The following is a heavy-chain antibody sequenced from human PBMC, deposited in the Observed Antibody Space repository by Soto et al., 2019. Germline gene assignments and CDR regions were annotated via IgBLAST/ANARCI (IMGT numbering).Heavy chain of an antibody. CDR1: GYTFTSYG. Sequence: ASVKVSCKASGYTFTSYGISWVRQAPGQGLEWMGWISAYNGNTNYAQKLQGRVTMTTDTSTSTAYMELRSLRSDDTAVYYCAREGTYYDFWSGSNYYYYYYMEVWGKGTTVTVSS. CDR3: AREGTYYDFWSGSNYYYYYYMEV. J-gene: IGHJ6*03. V-gene: IGHV1-18*01. D-gene: IGHD3-3*01. CDR2: ISAYNGNT.